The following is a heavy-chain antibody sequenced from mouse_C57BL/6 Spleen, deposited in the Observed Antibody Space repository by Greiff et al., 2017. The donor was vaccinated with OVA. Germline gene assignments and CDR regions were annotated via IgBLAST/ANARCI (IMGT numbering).Heavy chain of an antibody. CDR3: ASSPNYYGSSYAVDY. J-gene: IGHJ4*01. V-gene: IGHV1-64*01. D-gene: IGHD1-1*01. CDR2: IHPTSGST. CDR1: GYTFTSYW. Sequence: QVPLQQPGAELVKPGASVKFSCQASGYTFTSYWMHWVKQSPGQGLECIVMIHPTSGSTNYNEKFKSKATLTVDKSSSAAYMQLSCLTSEDSAVYYCASSPNYYGSSYAVDYWSHGTSVTATS.